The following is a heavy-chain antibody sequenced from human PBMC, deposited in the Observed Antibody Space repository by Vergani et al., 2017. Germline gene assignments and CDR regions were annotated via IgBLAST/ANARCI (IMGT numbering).Heavy chain of an antibody. V-gene: IGHV4-34*01. CDR1: GGSFSGYY. J-gene: IGHJ6*02. CDR2: INHSGST. Sequence: QVQLPQWGAGLLKPSETLSLTCAVYGGSFSGYYWSWIRQPPGKGLEWIGEINHSGSTNYNPSLKSRVTISVDTSKNQFSLKLSSVTAADTAVYYCARSRNAIRLYYGMDVWGQGTTVTVSS. CDR3: ARSRNAIRLYYGMDV. D-gene: IGHD2-2*01.